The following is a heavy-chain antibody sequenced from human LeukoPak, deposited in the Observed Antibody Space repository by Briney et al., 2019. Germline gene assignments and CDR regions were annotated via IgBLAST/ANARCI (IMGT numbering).Heavy chain of an antibody. CDR2: ISSDGSST. CDR3: ARYSPWVT. J-gene: IGHJ5*02. CDR1: GFTLSNYW. D-gene: IGHD2-21*01. Sequence: GGSLRLSCAASGFTLSNYWMHWVRQAPGKGLVWVSRISSDGSSTNYADSVKGRFTISRDNAKNTLYLQMNNLRAEDTAVYYCARYSPWVTWGRGTLVTVSS. V-gene: IGHV3-74*01.